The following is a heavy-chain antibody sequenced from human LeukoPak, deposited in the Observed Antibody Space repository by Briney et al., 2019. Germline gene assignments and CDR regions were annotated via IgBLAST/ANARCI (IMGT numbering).Heavy chain of an antibody. CDR2: IWYDGSNK. D-gene: IGHD6-19*01. V-gene: IGHV3-33*06. J-gene: IGHJ4*02. Sequence: GGSLRLSCAASGNYWMHWVRQAPGKGLECVAVIWYDGSNKYYADSVKGRFTISRDNSKNTLYLQMNSLRAEDTAVYYCAKGQSGWLGGFDYWGQGTLVTVSS. CDR1: GNYW. CDR3: AKGQSGWLGGFDY.